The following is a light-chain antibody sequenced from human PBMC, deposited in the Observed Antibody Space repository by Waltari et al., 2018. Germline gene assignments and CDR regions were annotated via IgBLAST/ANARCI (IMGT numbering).Light chain of an antibody. Sequence: QSALTQPASVSGSPGQSITISCTGTSSDVGNYNYVSWYQQHPGRAPKLMIYDVSNRPFGVSSRFSGSKSGNAASLTISGLQAEDEADYYCSSYTRSSTRVFGTGTTVTVL. J-gene: IGLJ1*01. CDR3: SSYTRSSTRV. CDR2: DVS. V-gene: IGLV2-14*03. CDR1: SSDVGNYNY.